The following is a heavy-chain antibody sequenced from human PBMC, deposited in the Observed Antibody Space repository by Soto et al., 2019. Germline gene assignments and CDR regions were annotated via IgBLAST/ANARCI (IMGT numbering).Heavy chain of an antibody. Sequence: GGSLRLSCAASGFTFSSYAMSWVRQAPGKGLEWVSAISGSGGSIYYANSVKGRFTISRDNSKNTLYLQMNSLRAEDTAVYYCARQHYYYYGMDVWGQGTTVTVSS. CDR3: ARQHYYYYGMDV. CDR2: ISGSGGSI. V-gene: IGHV3-23*01. J-gene: IGHJ6*02. D-gene: IGHD1-1*01. CDR1: GFTFSSYA.